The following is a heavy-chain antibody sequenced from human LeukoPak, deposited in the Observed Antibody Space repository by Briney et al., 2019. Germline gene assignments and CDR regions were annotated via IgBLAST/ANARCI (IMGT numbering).Heavy chain of an antibody. CDR2: IYYSGST. J-gene: IGHJ4*02. D-gene: IGHD5-18*01. V-gene: IGHV4-59*08. CDR1: GGSMSPYH. CDR3: ARSTYSYGSVDY. Sequence: PSETLSLTCTVSGGSMSPYHWGWIRQPPGKGLEWTGYIYYSGSTNYNPSLKSRVTISVDTSKNQFSLKLSSVTAADTAVYYCARSTYSYGSVDYWGQGTLVTVSS.